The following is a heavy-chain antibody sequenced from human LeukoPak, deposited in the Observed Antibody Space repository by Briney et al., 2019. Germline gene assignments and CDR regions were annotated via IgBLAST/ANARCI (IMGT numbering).Heavy chain of an antibody. D-gene: IGHD6-13*01. V-gene: IGHV3-53*01. J-gene: IGHJ6*02. CDR2: IYSGGST. CDR3: ATPIAAAGIVGPYYGMDV. Sequence: PGGSLRLSCAASGFTVSSNYMGWVRQAPGKGLEWVSVIYSGGSTYYADSVKGRFTISRDNSKNTLYLQMNSLRAEDTAVYYCATPIAAAGIVGPYYGMDVWGQGTTVTVAS. CDR1: GFTVSSNY.